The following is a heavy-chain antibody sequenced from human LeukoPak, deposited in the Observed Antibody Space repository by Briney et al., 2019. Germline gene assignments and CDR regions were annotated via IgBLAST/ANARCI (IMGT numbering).Heavy chain of an antibody. CDR3: ANPTRVLTAVMAGSVY. CDR2: ISYDGSNK. Sequence: PGGSLRLSCADSGFTFSNYAIHWVRQAPGKGLEWVAIISYDGSNKNHADSVKGRFSISRDNSKNTLYLQMNSLRAEDTAVYYCANPTRVLTAVMAGSVYWGQGTLVTVSS. CDR1: GFTFSNYA. J-gene: IGHJ4*02. D-gene: IGHD2-2*01. V-gene: IGHV3-30*18.